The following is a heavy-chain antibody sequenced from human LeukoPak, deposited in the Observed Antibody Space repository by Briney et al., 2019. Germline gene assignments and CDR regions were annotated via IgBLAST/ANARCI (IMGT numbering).Heavy chain of an antibody. CDR1: GFTFSSYV. CDR2: IGGSGRGT. Sequence: GGSLRLSCAACGFTFSSYVMSGVRHARARGLEMVSTIGGSGRGTYNEEPGGSVSTITSDNTNNTMYLQMSSRRADEAAVYCCANGSNDYLGAFDIWGQGTMVTVSS. V-gene: IGHV3-23*01. CDR3: ANGSNDYLGAFDI. D-gene: IGHD7-27*01. J-gene: IGHJ3*02.